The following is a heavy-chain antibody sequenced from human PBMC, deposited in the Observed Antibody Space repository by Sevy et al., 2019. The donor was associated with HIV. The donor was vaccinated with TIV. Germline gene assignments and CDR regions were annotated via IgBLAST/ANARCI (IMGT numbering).Heavy chain of an antibody. CDR1: GFTFTLYA. J-gene: IGHJ4*02. CDR2: ISYSGTKK. D-gene: IGHD2-8*01. V-gene: IGHV3-30-3*01. Sequence: GGSLRLSCAASGFTFTLYAIHWVRQAPGKGLEWVALISYSGTKKYYADSVKGRFTISRDDSKKTAYLQMNSLRTDDTVVYYCARVAVEYCTDDCYHRFDYWGQGPQVTVSS. CDR3: ARVAVEYCTDDCYHRFDY.